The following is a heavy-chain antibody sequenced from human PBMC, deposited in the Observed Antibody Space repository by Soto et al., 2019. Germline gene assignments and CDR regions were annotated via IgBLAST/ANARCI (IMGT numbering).Heavy chain of an antibody. CDR1: GGSFSGYY. J-gene: IGHJ4*02. V-gene: IGHV4-34*01. D-gene: IGHD3-10*01. CDR2: INHSGST. CDR3: ARDWFMVRGTTWDYFDY. Sequence: SETLSLTCAVYGGSFSGYYWSWIRQPPGKGLEWIGEINHSGSTNYNPSLKSRVTISVDTSKNQFSLKLSSVTAADTAVYYCARDWFMVRGTTWDYFDYWGQGTLVTVSS.